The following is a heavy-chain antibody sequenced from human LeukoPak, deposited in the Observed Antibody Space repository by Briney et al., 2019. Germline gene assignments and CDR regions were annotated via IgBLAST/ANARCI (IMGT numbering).Heavy chain of an antibody. J-gene: IGHJ4*02. CDR1: GGSISSYY. V-gene: IGHV4-4*09. CDR3: ARLSGGYDSSGAYDY. CDR2: IYTSGST. D-gene: IGHD3-22*01. Sequence: SETLSLTCTVSGGSISSYYWSWIRQPPGKGLEWIWYIYTSGSTNYNPSLKSRVTISVDTSKNQFSLKLSSVTAADTAVYYCARLSGGYDSSGAYDYWGQGTLVTVSS.